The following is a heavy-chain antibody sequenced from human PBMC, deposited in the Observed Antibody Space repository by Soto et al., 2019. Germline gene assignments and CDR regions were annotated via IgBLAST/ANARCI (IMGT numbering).Heavy chain of an antibody. D-gene: IGHD5-12*01. CDR2: IDRGSTPI. CDR3: ASNSWVYSGYDPSYYSMDV. CDR1: GFTFNTYS. V-gene: IGHV3-48*02. J-gene: IGHJ6*02. Sequence: PGGSLRLSCAASGFTFNTYSMNWVRQAPGKGLEWVAYIDRGSTPIYYADSVKGRFTISRDDAKNSLYLQMNSLRDEDAAVYYCASNSWVYSGYDPSYYSMDVWGQGTTVTVSS.